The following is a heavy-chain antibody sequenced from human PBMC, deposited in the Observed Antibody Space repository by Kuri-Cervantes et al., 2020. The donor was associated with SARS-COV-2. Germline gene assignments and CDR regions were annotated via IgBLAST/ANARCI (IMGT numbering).Heavy chain of an antibody. CDR3: ARSWSGSYLGPFDY. Sequence: GESLKISCAASGFTFSSYSMNWVRQAPGKGLEWVSSISSSSYIYYADSVKGRFTISRDNSKNTLYLQMNSLRAEDTAVYYCARSWSGSYLGPFDYWGQGTLVTVSS. CDR1: GFTFSSYS. CDR2: ISSSSYI. J-gene: IGHJ4*02. D-gene: IGHD1-26*01. V-gene: IGHV3-21*01.